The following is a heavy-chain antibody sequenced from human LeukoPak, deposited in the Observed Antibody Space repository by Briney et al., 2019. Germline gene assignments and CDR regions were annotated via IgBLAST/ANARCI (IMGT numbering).Heavy chain of an antibody. D-gene: IGHD3-10*01. CDR1: GGSISSYY. V-gene: IGHV4-4*07. CDR2: IYTSGST. Sequence: PSETLSLTCTLPGGSISSYYWSWIRQPAGKGLEWIGRIYTSGSTNYNPSLKSRVTMSVDTSKNQFSLKLSSVTAADTAVYYCARDYYGFSSAFDIWGQGTMVTVSS. CDR3: ARDYYGFSSAFDI. J-gene: IGHJ3*02.